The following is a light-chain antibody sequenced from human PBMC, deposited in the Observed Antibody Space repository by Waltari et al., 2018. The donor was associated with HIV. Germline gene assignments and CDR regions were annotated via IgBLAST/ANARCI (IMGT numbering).Light chain of an antibody. CDR1: SSNIGRNY. Sequence: QSVLTQPPSASGTPGQRVTISCSGSSSNIGRNYVYCYQQLPGAAPKLLIYTNNQRPSGVPDRFSGSKSGTSASLAITGLRSEDEADYYCATWDDSLSGYVFGTGTKVTVL. V-gene: IGLV1-47*01. CDR2: TNN. CDR3: ATWDDSLSGYV. J-gene: IGLJ1*01.